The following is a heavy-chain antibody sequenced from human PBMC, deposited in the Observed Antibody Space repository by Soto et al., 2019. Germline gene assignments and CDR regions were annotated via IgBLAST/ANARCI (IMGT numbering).Heavy chain of an antibody. J-gene: IGHJ6*02. CDR3: ASVRGSYYYGMDV. CDR1: GGSISSSNW. Sequence: QVQLQESGPGLVKPSGTLSLTCAVSGGSISSSNWWSWVRQPPGKGLEWIGEIYHSGSTNYNPSPKTRVAISVDKSKNQFSLKLSSVTAADTAGYYCASVRGSYYYGMDVWGQGTTVTVSS. D-gene: IGHD1-26*01. CDR2: IYHSGST. V-gene: IGHV4-4*02.